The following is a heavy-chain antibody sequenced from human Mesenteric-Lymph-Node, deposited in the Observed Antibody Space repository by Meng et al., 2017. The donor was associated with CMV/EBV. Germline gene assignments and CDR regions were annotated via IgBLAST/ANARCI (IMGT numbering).Heavy chain of an antibody. V-gene: IGHV3-48*03. D-gene: IGHD3-9*01. Sequence: GGSLRLSCAASGFTFSSYEMNWVRQAPGKGLEWVSYISSSGNTKYYADSVKGRFTISRDNAKNSLYLQMNSLRAEDTAVYYCARDNDILTGHLDYWGQGTLVTVSS. CDR3: ARDNDILTGHLDY. CDR2: ISSSGNTK. J-gene: IGHJ4*02. CDR1: GFTFSSYE.